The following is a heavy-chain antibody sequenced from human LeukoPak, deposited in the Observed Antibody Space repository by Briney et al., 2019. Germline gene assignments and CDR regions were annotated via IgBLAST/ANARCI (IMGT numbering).Heavy chain of an antibody. D-gene: IGHD2-2*01. V-gene: IGHV1-3*01. CDR1: GYTFTGYY. Sequence: ASVTVSCKASGYTFTGYYMHWVRQAPGQRLEWMGWINAGNGNTKYSQKFQGRVTITRDTSASTAYMELSSLRSEDTAVYYCARGCSSTSCYRIPPFDPWGQGTLVTVSS. CDR3: ARGCSSTSCYRIPPFDP. J-gene: IGHJ5*02. CDR2: INAGNGNT.